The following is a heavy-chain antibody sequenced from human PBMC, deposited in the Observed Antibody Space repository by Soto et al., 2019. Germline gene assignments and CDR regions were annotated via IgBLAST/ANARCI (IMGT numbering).Heavy chain of an antibody. J-gene: IGHJ6*02. V-gene: IGHV5-51*01. CDR1: GYRFTSYW. CDR2: IYPGDSDT. Sequence: PGESLKISCQGSGYRFTSYWIGWVRQMPGKGLEWMGIIYPGDSDTRYSPSFQGQVTISADKSISTAYLQWSSLKASDTAMYYCARHFQDDFWSGYNEAYYYGMDVWGQGTTVTVSS. CDR3: ARHFQDDFWSGYNEAYYYGMDV. D-gene: IGHD3-3*01.